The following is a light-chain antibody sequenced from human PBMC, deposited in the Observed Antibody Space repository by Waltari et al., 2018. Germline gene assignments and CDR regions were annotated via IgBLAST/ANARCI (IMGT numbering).Light chain of an antibody. Sequence: QSALTQPASVSGSPGQSITISCTGTSSDVGSYNYVSWYQQYPGRAPKLMIYDVSSRPSGGANRFSGSKSGNTASLTISGLQPEDEATYYCSSYSRSAFLFGGGTKLTVL. J-gene: IGLJ2*01. V-gene: IGLV2-14*03. CDR1: SSDVGSYNY. CDR2: DVS. CDR3: SSYSRSAFL.